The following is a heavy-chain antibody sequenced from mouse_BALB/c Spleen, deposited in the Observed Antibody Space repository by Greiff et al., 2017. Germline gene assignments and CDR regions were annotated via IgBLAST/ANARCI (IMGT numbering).Heavy chain of an antibody. CDR1: GFSLTSYG. CDR3: ARNEDHYYGYGAMDY. J-gene: IGHJ4*01. D-gene: IGHD1-2*01. V-gene: IGHV2-2*02. CDR2: IWSGGST. Sequence: VQGVESGPGLVQPSQSLSITCTVSGFSLTSYGVHWVRQSPGKGLEWLGVIWSGGSTDYNAAFISRLSISKDNSKSQVFFKMNSLQANDTAIYYCARNEDHYYGYGAMDYWGQGTSVTVSS.